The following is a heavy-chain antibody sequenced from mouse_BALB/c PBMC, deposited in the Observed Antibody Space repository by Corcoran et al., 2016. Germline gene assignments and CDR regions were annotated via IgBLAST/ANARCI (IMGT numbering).Heavy chain of an antibody. CDR2: IWCDDDK. D-gene: IGHD4-1*01. J-gene: IGHJ2*01. V-gene: IGHV8-8*01. CDR3: ARMKALTGTFDY. CDR1: GFSLSTSGMG. Sequence: QVTLKESGPGILQPSQTLSLTCSFSGFSLSTSGMGVGWIRQPSGKGLEWLAHIWCDDDKRYNPALKSRLTISKDTSSNQVFLKIASVDTADTATYYCARMKALTGTFDYWGQGTTLTVSS.